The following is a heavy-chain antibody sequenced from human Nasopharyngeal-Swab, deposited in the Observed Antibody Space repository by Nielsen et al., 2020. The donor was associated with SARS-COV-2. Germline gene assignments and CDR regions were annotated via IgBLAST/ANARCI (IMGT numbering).Heavy chain of an antibody. CDR2: ISYDGSNK. J-gene: IGHJ5*02. CDR1: GFTFSSYG. Sequence: GESLKISCAASGFTFSSYGMHWVRQAPGKGLEWVAVISYDGSNKYYADSVKGRFTISRDNSKNTLYLQMNSLRAEDTAVYYCAKGGGSSSWAENRYSWFDPWGQGTLVTVSS. CDR3: AKGGGSSSWAENRYSWFDP. V-gene: IGHV3-30*18. D-gene: IGHD6-13*01.